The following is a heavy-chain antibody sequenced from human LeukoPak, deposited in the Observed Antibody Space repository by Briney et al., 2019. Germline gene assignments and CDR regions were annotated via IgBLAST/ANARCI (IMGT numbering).Heavy chain of an antibody. Sequence: GSSVKVSCQASGGTFSSYAISWVRQAPGQGLEWMGGIIPIFGTANYAQKFQGRVTITADESTSTAYMDLSSLRSEDTAVYYCARAAYCGGDCYTFDYWGQRTLVTVSS. CDR2: IIPIFGTA. V-gene: IGHV1-69*01. CDR1: GGTFSSYA. D-gene: IGHD2-21*01. J-gene: IGHJ4*02. CDR3: ARAAYCGGDCYTFDY.